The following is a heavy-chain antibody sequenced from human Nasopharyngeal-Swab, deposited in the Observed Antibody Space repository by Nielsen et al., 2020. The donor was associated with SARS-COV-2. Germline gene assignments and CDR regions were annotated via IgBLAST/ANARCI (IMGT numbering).Heavy chain of an antibody. Sequence: GESLKTPCSVSGFTFSNSAFCWVRQAPGKGLEWVSAISISGATTFHADSLRGRFTISRDNDRNTVYLQMSGLTVEDTAIYCCAKEEVPKDYWGQGTLVTVSS. CDR1: GFTFSNSA. V-gene: IGHV3-23*01. CDR3: AKEEVPKDY. D-gene: IGHD4/OR15-4a*01. CDR2: ISISGATT. J-gene: IGHJ4*02.